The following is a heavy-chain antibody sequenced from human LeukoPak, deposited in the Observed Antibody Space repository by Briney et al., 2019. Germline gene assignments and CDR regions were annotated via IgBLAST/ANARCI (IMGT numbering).Heavy chain of an antibody. CDR1: GGTFSSYA. J-gene: IGHJ3*02. CDR2: IIPIFGTA. V-gene: IGHV1-69*13. Sequence: ASVKVSCKASGGTFSSYAISWVRQAPGQGLEWMGGIIPIFGTANYAQKFQGRVTSTADESTSTAYMELSSLRSEDTAVNYCAKGKKSLGVLSLGAFDIWGQGTMVTVSS. CDR3: AKGKKSLGVLSLGAFDI. D-gene: IGHD3-16*02.